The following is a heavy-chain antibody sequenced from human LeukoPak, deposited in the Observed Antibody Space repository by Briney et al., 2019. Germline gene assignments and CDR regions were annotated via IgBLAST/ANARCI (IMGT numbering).Heavy chain of an antibody. CDR3: TKDDGLI. Sequence: GGSLRLSCRTSGFTFSSYGMHWVRQAPGKGLEWVGFIRYDGTHQYYGDSVKGRFIISRDNSESTLYLQLSSLRPDDTAFYYCTKDDGLIRGQGTLSPSPQ. V-gene: IGHV3-30*02. J-gene: IGHJ1*01. CDR1: GFTFSSYG. CDR2: IRYDGTHQ.